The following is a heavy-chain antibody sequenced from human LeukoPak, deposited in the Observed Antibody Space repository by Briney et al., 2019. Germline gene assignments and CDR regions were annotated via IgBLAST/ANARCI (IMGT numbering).Heavy chain of an antibody. J-gene: IGHJ4*02. CDR2: IYPGDSDT. D-gene: IGHD3-16*01. CDR1: GYSFTSYW. Sequence: GESLKSSCKGSGYSFTSYWIRWVRQMPGKGLKWMGIIYPGDSDTRYSPSFQGQVTISADKSISTAYLQWSSLKASDTAMYYCARPHRGTTNQFDYWGQGTLVTVSS. CDR3: ARPHRGTTNQFDY. V-gene: IGHV5-51*01.